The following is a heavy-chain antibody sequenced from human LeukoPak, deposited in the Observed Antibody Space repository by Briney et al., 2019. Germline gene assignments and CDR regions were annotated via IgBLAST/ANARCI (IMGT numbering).Heavy chain of an antibody. J-gene: IGHJ5*02. CDR1: GGSISSGGYY. Sequence: PSQTLSLTCTVSGGSISSGGYYWSWIRQHPGKGLEWIGYIYYSGSTYSNPSLKSRVTISVDTSKNQFSLKLSSVTAADTAVYYCMGYCSSTSCYVGDSNWFDPWGQGTLVTVSS. D-gene: IGHD2-2*01. CDR2: IYYSGST. V-gene: IGHV4-31*03. CDR3: MGYCSSTSCYVGDSNWFDP.